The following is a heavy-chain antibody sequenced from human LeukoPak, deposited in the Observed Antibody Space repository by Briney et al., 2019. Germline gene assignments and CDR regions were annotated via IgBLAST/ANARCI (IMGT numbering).Heavy chain of an antibody. CDR3: ARDSSYCRGGTCYGAWFDP. D-gene: IGHD2-15*01. CDR1: GGSISSHY. J-gene: IGHJ5*02. Sequence: SETLSLTCTVSGGSISSHYWSWIRQPPGKGLEWIGYIFYSGSTNYNPSLKSRVTISVDTSKNQFSLKLTSVTAADTAVYYCARDSSYCRGGTCYGAWFDPWGQGTLVTVSS. CDR2: IFYSGST. V-gene: IGHV4-59*11.